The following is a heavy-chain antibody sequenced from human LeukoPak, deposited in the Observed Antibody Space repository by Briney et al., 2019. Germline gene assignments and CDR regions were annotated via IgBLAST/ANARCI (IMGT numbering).Heavy chain of an antibody. CDR1: GFTFSGYG. Sequence: GGSLRLSCAASGFTFSGYGMHWVRQAPGKGLEWVAVVWYDGSNKYYADSVKGRFTISRDNSKNTPYLQMNSLRAEDTAVYYCARARPGIAVADYYFDYWGQGTLVTVSS. CDR2: VWYDGSNK. D-gene: IGHD6-19*01. CDR3: ARARPGIAVADYYFDY. J-gene: IGHJ4*02. V-gene: IGHV3-33*01.